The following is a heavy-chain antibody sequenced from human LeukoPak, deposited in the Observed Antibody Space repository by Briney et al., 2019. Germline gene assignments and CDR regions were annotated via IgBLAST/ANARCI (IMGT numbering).Heavy chain of an antibody. CDR2: FYYSGNT. CDR3: ARPAYGEHQHALAWYFDL. V-gene: IGHV4-39*07. Sequence: SETLSLTCTVSGGSISSSNYYWGWMRQPPGKGLEWIGSFYYSGNTYYNASLKSRITISVDTSKNQFSLTLSSVTAAASAVYYCARPAYGEHQHALAWYFDLWGRGALVTVSS. CDR1: GGSISSSNYY. J-gene: IGHJ2*01. D-gene: IGHD4-17*01.